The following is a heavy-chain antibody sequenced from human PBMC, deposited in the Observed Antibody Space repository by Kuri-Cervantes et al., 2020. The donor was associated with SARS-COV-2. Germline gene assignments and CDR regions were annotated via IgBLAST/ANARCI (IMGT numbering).Heavy chain of an antibody. Sequence: GGSLRLSCAASGFTFSSYWMSWVRQAPGKGLEWVANIKQDGSEKYYVDSVKGRFTISRDNAKNSLYLQMNSLRAEDTAVYYCARAERGSGDYYYYMDVWGKGTTVTVSS. CDR1: GFTFSSYW. V-gene: IGHV3-7*01. CDR3: ARAERGSGDYYYYMDV. CDR2: IKQDGSEK. D-gene: IGHD3-10*01. J-gene: IGHJ6*03.